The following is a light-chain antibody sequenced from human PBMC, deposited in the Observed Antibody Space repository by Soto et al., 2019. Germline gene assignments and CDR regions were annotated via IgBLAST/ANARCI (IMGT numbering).Light chain of an antibody. J-gene: IGLJ3*02. CDR1: SSDVGAYIS. CDR3: CSYAGSYTWV. CDR2: DVS. Sequence: QSALTQPRSVSGSPGQSVTISCTGTSSDVGAYISVSWYQHHPGKAPKVMIYDVSKRPSGVPDRFSASKSGNTASLTISGLQAEDEADYYCCSYAGSYTWVFGGGTKLTVL. V-gene: IGLV2-11*01.